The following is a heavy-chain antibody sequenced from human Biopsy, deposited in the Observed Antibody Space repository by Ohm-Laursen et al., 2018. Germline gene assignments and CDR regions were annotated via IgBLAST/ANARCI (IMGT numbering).Heavy chain of an antibody. J-gene: IGHJ2*01. CDR3: ARTPGKAVAGRFLDL. D-gene: IGHD6-19*01. CDR1: GGSTNDYF. V-gene: IGHV4-4*07. Sequence: GTLSLTCSVSGGSTNDYFWSWIRQPSGETLEWIGRIYSSGGSSFNPSLKSRISMSMDTSNNQFSLTLTSVTAADTAVYYCARTPGKAVAGRFLDLWGRGTLVTVSS. CDR2: IYSSGGS.